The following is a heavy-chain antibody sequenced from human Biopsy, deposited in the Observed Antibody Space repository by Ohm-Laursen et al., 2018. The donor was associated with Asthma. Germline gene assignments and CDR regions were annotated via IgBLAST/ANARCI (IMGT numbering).Heavy chain of an antibody. J-gene: IGHJ6*02. CDR1: GGTFRTYA. CDR2: IIPIFGTA. Sequence: GSSVKVSCKASGGTFRTYAFSWVRQAPGQGLEWMGGIIPIFGTANYAQKFQGRVTITADESTSTAYMELSSLRSEDTAVYYCARHPYVDGSDNYYYRGNDYYLGMDVWGQGTTVTVSS. V-gene: IGHV1-69*01. CDR3: ARHPYVDGSDNYYYRGNDYYLGMDV. D-gene: IGHD3-10*01.